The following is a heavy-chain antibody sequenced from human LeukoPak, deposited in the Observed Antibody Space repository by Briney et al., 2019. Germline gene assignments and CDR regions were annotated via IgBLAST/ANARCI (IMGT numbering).Heavy chain of an antibody. Sequence: GGSLRLSCAASGFTFSDYYMSWLRQAPGKGLEWLSYISTSGTYTYYADSVKGRFTISRDNAKNSLYLQMNSLRAEDMAVYYCARNSGTHYGLDYWGQGTLVTVSS. J-gene: IGHJ4*02. CDR3: ARNSGTHYGLDY. V-gene: IGHV3-11*03. CDR2: ISTSGTYT. CDR1: GFTFSDYY. D-gene: IGHD1-26*01.